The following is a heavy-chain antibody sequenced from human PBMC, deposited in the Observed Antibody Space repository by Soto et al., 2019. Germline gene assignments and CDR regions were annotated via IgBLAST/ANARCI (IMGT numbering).Heavy chain of an antibody. J-gene: IGHJ4*02. CDR1: GTPIGNTDYY. Sequence: PSETLSLTCTVSGTPIGNTDYYWSWIRQPPGKGLEWIGYIFNAEGTSYNPSLKSRLTISADTSKNQFSLKLFSVTAADTAVYYCARGTPLDFWGQGTLVTVSS. CDR3: ARGTPLDF. V-gene: IGHV4-30-4*01. CDR2: IFNAEGT.